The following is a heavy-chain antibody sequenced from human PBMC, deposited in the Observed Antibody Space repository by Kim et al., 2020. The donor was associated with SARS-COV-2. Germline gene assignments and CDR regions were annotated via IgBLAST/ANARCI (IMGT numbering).Heavy chain of an antibody. V-gene: IGHV4-59*01. CDR3: ARGGERSGSYWVGVGRHYSIDY. CDR1: GGSISSYY. J-gene: IGHJ4*02. CDR2: IYYSGST. Sequence: SETLSLTCTVSGGSISSYYWSWIRQPPGKGLEWIGYIYYSGSTNYNPSLKSRVTISVDTSKNQFSLKLSSVTAADTAVYYCARGGERSGSYWVGVGRHYSIDYWGQGTLVTVSS. D-gene: IGHD1-26*01.